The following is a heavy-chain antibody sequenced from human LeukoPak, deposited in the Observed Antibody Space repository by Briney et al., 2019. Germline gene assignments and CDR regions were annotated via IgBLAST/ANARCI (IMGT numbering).Heavy chain of an antibody. J-gene: IGHJ4*02. Sequence: PGGSLRLTCAASGFTFNSYGIHWVRQAPGKGLEWVAVIWHDGSNKYYADSVKGRFTISRDNSKNTLYLQMNSLRAEDTAFYYCAKAAGYSSGWPFEYWGQGTLVTASS. D-gene: IGHD6-19*01. CDR2: IWHDGSNK. V-gene: IGHV3-33*06. CDR1: GFTFNSYG. CDR3: AKAAGYSSGWPFEY.